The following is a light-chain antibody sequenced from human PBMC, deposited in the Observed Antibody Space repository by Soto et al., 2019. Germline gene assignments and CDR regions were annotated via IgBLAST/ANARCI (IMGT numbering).Light chain of an antibody. Sequence: QSVLTQPPSASGSPGQSVTISCTRTSSDVGGYNYVSWYQRYPGRAPKLMIYEVTKRPSGVPDRFSGSKSGNTASLTVSGLQAEDEADYYCSSSAASNNFYFVFGGGTKVTVL. V-gene: IGLV2-8*01. J-gene: IGLJ3*02. CDR1: SSDVGGYNY. CDR3: SSSAASNNFYFV. CDR2: EVT.